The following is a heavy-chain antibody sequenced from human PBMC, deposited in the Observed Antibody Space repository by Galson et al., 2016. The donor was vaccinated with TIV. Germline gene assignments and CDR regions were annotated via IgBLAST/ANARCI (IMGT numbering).Heavy chain of an antibody. D-gene: IGHD2-21*01. CDR1: GFSVSDNY. J-gene: IGHJ6*02. V-gene: IGHV3-66*03. CDR3: ARELRHCGENCYLFYYFGMDV. Sequence: SLRLSCAASGFSVSDNYINWVRQAPGKGLEWVSIFSNSDYTNYADAVKGRFTISRDNSKNTVYLHMSLLRAEDTAVYYCARELRHCGENCYLFYYFGMDVSGQGTTVTVSS. CDR2: FSNSDYT.